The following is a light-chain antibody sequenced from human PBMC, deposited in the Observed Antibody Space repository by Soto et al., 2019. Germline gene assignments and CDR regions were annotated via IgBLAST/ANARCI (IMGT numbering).Light chain of an antibody. CDR2: GAS. J-gene: IGKJ1*01. CDR1: PRGSSSY. V-gene: IGKV3-20*01. CDR3: QQYGSAPWT. Sequence: EIVLTQSPGTLSLSPGESATLSCSASPRGSSSYLAWYQQKPGQAPRLLIYGASSRATGIPDRFSGSGSGTDVTLTISRLEPEDFAVYSCQQYGSAPWTFGQVTKVEIK.